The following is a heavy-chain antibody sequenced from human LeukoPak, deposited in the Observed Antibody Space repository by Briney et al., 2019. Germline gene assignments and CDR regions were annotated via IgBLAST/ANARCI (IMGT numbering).Heavy chain of an antibody. CDR3: ARDVDYYGSGSYNY. Sequence: AASAKVSCVASRYTFSSYGTSWGRDTLGQGLGRMCWISAYNGNTNYAQKLQGRVTMTTDTSTSTAYMELRSLRSDDTAVYYCARDVDYYGSGSYNYWGQGTLVTVSS. CDR1: RYTFSSYG. V-gene: IGHV1-18*01. J-gene: IGHJ4*02. D-gene: IGHD3-10*01. CDR2: ISAYNGNT.